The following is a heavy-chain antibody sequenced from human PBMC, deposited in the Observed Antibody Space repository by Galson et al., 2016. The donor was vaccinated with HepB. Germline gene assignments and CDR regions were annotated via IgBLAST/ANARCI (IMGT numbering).Heavy chain of an antibody. V-gene: IGHV1-3*01. CDR3: ARLSWLVVIPAAMSFDYGMDV. D-gene: IGHD2-2*01. CDR1: GYTFTSYA. CDR2: INAGNGNT. Sequence: SVKVSCKASGYTFTSYAMHWVRQAPGQGLEWMGWINAGNGNTKYSQKFQGRVTITRDTSASTAYMDLSSLRSEDTAVYYCARLSWLVVIPAAMSFDYGMDVWGQGTTVTVSS. J-gene: IGHJ6*02.